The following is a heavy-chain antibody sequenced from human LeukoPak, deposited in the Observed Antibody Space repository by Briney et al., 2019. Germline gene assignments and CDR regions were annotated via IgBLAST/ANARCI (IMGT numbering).Heavy chain of an antibody. CDR1: GGSISSSSYY. CDR3: ARLPYSGSSDI. D-gene: IGHD1-26*01. CDR2: IYYSGST. Sequence: PSETLSLTCTVSGGSISSSSYYWGWIRQPPGKGLEWIGSIYYSGSTCYNPSLKSRVTISVDTSKNQFSLKLSSVTAADTAVYYCARLPYSGSSDIWGQGTMVTVSS. V-gene: IGHV4-39*01. J-gene: IGHJ3*02.